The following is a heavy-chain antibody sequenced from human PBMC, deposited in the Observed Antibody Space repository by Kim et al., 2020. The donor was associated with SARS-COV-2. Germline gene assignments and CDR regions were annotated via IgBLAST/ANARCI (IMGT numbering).Heavy chain of an antibody. J-gene: IGHJ6*02. V-gene: IGHV3-74*01. Sequence: SYAESVKGRFTISRDNAKNTLYLQMNRLRAEDTAVYYCARATYYYYGMDVWGQGTTVTVSS. CDR3: ARATYYYYGMDV.